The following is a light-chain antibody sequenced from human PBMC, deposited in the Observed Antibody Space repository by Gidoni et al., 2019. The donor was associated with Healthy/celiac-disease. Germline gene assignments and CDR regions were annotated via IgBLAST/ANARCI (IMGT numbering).Light chain of an antibody. CDR2: WAS. Sequence: DIVMSHAPDSLAVPLGERATLNRKSSQSVLSSSNNNNYLAWYQQKPGQPPKLLIYWASTRESGVHDRFSGSGSGTDCTRTISSLQAEDVAVYYCQQYYSNPRTFGGGTKVEIK. V-gene: IGKV4-1*01. J-gene: IGKJ4*01. CDR3: QQYYSNPRT. CDR1: QSVLSSSNNNNY.